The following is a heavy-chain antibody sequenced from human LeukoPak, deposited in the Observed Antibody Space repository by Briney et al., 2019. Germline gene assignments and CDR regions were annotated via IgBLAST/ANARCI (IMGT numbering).Heavy chain of an antibody. D-gene: IGHD3-10*01. CDR2: IYNSDSGST. CDR1: GGSISGHY. J-gene: IGHJ4*02. CDR3: ARGGHYGLDY. V-gene: IGHV4-59*11. Sequence: SETLSLACIVSGGSISGHYWSWIRQHPGMGLEWIGYIYNSDSGSTNYNPSLNSRVTISVDTSNNQFSLKLSSVTAADTAVYYCARGGHYGLDYWGQGTLVTVSS.